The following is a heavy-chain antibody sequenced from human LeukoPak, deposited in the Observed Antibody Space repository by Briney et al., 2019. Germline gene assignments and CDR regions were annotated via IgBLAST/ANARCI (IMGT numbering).Heavy chain of an antibody. V-gene: IGHV3-30*02. Sequence: GGSLRLSCAASGFTFSSYGMHWVRQAPGKGLEWVTFIRYDGSNKYYTDSVKGRFTISRDNSKNTLYLQMNSLRAEDTAVYYCARGPSGYHNTGGQGTLVTVSS. CDR1: GFTFSSYG. CDR3: ARGPSGYHNT. CDR2: IRYDGSNK. D-gene: IGHD5-12*01. J-gene: IGHJ4*02.